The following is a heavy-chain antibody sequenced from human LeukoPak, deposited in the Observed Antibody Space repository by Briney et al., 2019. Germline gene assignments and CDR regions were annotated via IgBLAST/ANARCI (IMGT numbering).Heavy chain of an antibody. CDR1: GFTFGDYA. CDR3: SRALTENGAKYYSDS. CDR2: IRSKAFGGIP. D-gene: IGHD4/OR15-4a*01. J-gene: IGHJ4*02. V-gene: IGHV3-49*04. Sequence: GGSLRHSCTASGFTFGDYAMSWVRQAPGKGLEWVSLIRSKAFGGIPEYGASVKGRFTVSRDDSQRIAYLQMNSLKTEDTAVYYCSRALTENGAKYYSDSWGQGTLVTVSS.